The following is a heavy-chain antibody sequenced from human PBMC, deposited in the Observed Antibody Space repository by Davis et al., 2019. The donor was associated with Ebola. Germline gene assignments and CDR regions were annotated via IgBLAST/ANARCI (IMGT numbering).Heavy chain of an antibody. CDR1: GGTFSSYA. Sequence: SVKVSCKASGGTFSSYAISWVRQAPGQGLEWMGGIIPIFGTANYAQKFQGRVTITAGKSTSTAYMELSSLRSEDTAVYYCARAKSSDFWSGYYRGDYYYYGMDVWGQGTTVTVSS. D-gene: IGHD3-3*01. J-gene: IGHJ6*02. CDR2: IIPIFGTA. CDR3: ARAKSSDFWSGYYRGDYYYYGMDV. V-gene: IGHV1-69*06.